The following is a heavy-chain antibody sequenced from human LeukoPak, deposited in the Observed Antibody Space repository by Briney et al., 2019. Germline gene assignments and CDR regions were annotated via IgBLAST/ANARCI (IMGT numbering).Heavy chain of an antibody. J-gene: IGHJ4*02. CDR1: GFIFSTFN. D-gene: IGHD3-10*01. Sequence: GRSLRLSCAASGFIFSTFNMAWVRQAPGKGLEWVSTISTTSNYIYYGDSMEGRFTISRDNAKNSLYLQMNSLRAEDTAVYYCARGQTYYASGSYYKALDFWGQGTLVTVSS. CDR3: ARGQTYYASGSYYKALDF. V-gene: IGHV3-21*01. CDR2: ISTTSNYI.